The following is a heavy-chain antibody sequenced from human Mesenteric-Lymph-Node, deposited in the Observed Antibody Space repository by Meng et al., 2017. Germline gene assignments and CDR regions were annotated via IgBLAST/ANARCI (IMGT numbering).Heavy chain of an antibody. D-gene: IGHD1-26*01. CDR2: IYHSVST. CDR3: ARTNLRTVIVGAPDP. V-gene: IGHV4-38-2*02. CDR1: GYSISSGYY. Sequence: GSLRLSCTVSGYSISSGYYWGWIRQPPGKGLEWIGSIYHSVSTYYNPSVKSRVTISEDTSKNQFSMKLNTVTAADTAVYYCARTNLRTVIVGAPDPWGQGTLVTVSS. J-gene: IGHJ5*02.